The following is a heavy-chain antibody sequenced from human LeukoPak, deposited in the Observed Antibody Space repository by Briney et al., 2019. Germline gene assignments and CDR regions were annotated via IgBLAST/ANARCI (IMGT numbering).Heavy chain of an antibody. CDR2: ISSGSRTI. Sequence: TGGSLRLSCAASGFTFSGYSMNWVRQAPGRGLEWLSYISSGSRTIFYGDSVKGRFIISRDNAKNSLYLLMISLRADDTAVYYCARESITGDRDFDYWGQGTLITVSS. J-gene: IGHJ4*02. D-gene: IGHD7-27*01. CDR1: GFTFSGYS. CDR3: ARESITGDRDFDY. V-gene: IGHV3-48*01.